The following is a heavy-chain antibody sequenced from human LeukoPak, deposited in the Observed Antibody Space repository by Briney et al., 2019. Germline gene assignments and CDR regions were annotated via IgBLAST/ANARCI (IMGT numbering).Heavy chain of an antibody. CDR1: GFTFSSYA. V-gene: IGHV3-23*01. CDR3: AKDRDIVVVPALFDP. CDR2: ISGSGGST. D-gene: IGHD2-2*01. J-gene: IGHJ5*02. Sequence: PGGSLRLSCAASGFTFSSYAMSWVRQAPGKGLEWVSAISGSGGSTYYADSVKGRFTISRDNSKNTLYLQMNSLRAEDTAVYYCAKDRDIVVVPALFDPRGQGTLVTVSS.